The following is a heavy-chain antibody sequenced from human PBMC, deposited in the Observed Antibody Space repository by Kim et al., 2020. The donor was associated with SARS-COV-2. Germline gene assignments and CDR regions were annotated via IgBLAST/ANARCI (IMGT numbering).Heavy chain of an antibody. CDR1: GFTFSSYA. Sequence: GGSLRLSCAASGFTFSSYAMSWVRQAPGKGLEWVSAISGSGGSTYYADSVKGRFTISRDNSKNTLYLQMNSLRAEDTAVYYCAKDDCSSTSCYGFSAFDIWGQGTMVTVSS. J-gene: IGHJ3*02. CDR2: ISGSGGST. CDR3: AKDDCSSTSCYGFSAFDI. V-gene: IGHV3-23*01. D-gene: IGHD2-2*01.